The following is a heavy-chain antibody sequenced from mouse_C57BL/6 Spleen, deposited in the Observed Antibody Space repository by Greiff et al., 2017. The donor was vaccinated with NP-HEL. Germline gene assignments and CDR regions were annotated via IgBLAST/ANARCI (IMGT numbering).Heavy chain of an antibody. CDR1: GYTFTSYW. CDR3: ARDYYDGYSGGNYAMDY. V-gene: IGHV1-52*01. J-gene: IGHJ4*01. Sequence: QVQLQQPGAELVRPGSSVKLSCKASGYTFTSYWMHWVKQRPIQGLEWIGNIDPSDSETHYNQKFKDKATLTVDKSSSTAYMQLSSLTSEDSAVYYCARDYYDGYSGGNYAMDYWGQGTSVTVSS. CDR2: IDPSDSET. D-gene: IGHD2-3*01.